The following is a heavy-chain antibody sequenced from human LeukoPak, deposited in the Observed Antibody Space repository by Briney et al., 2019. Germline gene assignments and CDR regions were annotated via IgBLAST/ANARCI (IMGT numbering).Heavy chain of an antibody. CDR1: GFTLSKHP. CDR3: TRVRGDCGGDCYDY. Sequence: GGSLRLSCAASGFTLSKHPMYWVRQAPGKGLEWVGFIRSKAYGGTTEYAASVKGRFTISRDDSKSIAYLQMNSLKTEDTAVYYCTRVRGDCGGDCYDYWGQGTLVTASS. D-gene: IGHD2-21*02. CDR2: IRSKAYGGTT. V-gene: IGHV3-49*02. J-gene: IGHJ4*02.